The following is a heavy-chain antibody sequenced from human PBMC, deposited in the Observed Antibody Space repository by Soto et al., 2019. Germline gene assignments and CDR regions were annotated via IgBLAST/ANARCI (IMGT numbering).Heavy chain of an antibody. CDR3: ASDQSWHVLVWWFDP. V-gene: IGHV1-46*03. CDR2: IYPGGVNI. D-gene: IGHD3-16*01. CDR1: GYSFTSHY. Sequence: QVQLVQSGAEVKKPGASVKVSCKAIGYSFTSHYMHWVRQAPGQGLEWMGTIYPGGVNIGYAQKFKCRVTMTNNTSTSTVYMALNRLTSADTAVSYCASDQSWHVLVWWFDPWGQGTLVTVAS. J-gene: IGHJ5*02.